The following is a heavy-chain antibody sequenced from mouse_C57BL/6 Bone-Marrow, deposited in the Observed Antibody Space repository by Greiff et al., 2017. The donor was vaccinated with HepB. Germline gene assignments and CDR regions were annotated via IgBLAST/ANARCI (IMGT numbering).Heavy chain of an antibody. CDR1: GYTFTSYD. Sequence: QVQLKESGPELVKPGASVKLSCKASGYTFTSYDINWVKQRPGQGLEWIGWIYPRDGSTKYNEKFKGKATLTVDTSSSTAYMELHSLTSEDSAVYFCAPITDVYWGQGTLVTVSA. J-gene: IGHJ3*01. CDR2: IYPRDGST. CDR3: APITDVY. V-gene: IGHV1-85*01. D-gene: IGHD1-2*01.